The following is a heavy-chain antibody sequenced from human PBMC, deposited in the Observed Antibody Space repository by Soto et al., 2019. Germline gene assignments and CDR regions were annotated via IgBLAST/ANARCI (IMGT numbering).Heavy chain of an antibody. J-gene: IGHJ6*03. Sequence: SETLSLTCTVSGGSISSSSYYWGWIRQPPGKGLEWIGSIYYSGSTYYNPSLKSRVTISVDTSKNQFSLKLGPGTAADTAVYYCARNPGIAAAGWVPPAQIYYMDVWGKGTTVTVSS. V-gene: IGHV4-39*01. D-gene: IGHD6-13*01. CDR3: ARNPGIAAAGWVPPAQIYYMDV. CDR1: GGSISSSSYY. CDR2: IYYSGST.